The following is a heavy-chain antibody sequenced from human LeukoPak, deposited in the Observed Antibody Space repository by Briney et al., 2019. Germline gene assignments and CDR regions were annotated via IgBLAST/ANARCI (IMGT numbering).Heavy chain of an antibody. CDR3: ARKDTSAFDY. Sequence: GGSLRLSCAASGFTFSSYSMNWVRQAPGKGLEWVSSSSSSSSYIYYADSVKGRFTISRDNSKNTLYLQMNSLRAEDTAVYYCARKDTSAFDYWGQGTLVTVSS. V-gene: IGHV3-21*01. CDR2: SSSSSSYI. CDR1: GFTFSSYS. J-gene: IGHJ4*02. D-gene: IGHD2-15*01.